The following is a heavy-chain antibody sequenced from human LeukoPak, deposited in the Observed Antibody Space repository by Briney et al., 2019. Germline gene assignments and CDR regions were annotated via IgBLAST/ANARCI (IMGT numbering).Heavy chain of an antibody. J-gene: IGHJ4*02. V-gene: IGHV4-59*12. D-gene: IGHD6-6*01. CDR3: ASIPSYYFDY. CDR2: IYYSGST. CDR1: GGSISSYY. Sequence: PSETLSLTCTVSGGSISSYYWSWIRQPPGKGLEWIGYIYYSGSTNYNPSLKSRVTISVDRSKNQFFLNLSSVTAADTAVYYCASIPSYYFDYWGQGTLVTVSS.